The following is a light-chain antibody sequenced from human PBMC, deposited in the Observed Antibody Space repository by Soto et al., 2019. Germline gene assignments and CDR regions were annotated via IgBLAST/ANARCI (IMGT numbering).Light chain of an antibody. CDR1: SNDIGAYKY. CDR3: SSYTTGSTLYV. V-gene: IGLV2-14*01. Sequence: QSVLTQPASVSGSPGQSITISCTGSSNDIGAYKYVSWYQQYPRKAPKLIIFEVSNRPSGVSNRFSGSKSGNTASLTIAGLQAEDEADYHCSSYTTGSTLYVFGGGTKVTVL. J-gene: IGLJ1*01. CDR2: EVS.